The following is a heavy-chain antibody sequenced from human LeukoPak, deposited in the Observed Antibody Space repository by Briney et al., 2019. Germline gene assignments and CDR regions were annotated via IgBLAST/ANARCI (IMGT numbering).Heavy chain of an antibody. V-gene: IGHV4-39*07. CDR2: IYYSGST. CDR1: GGSISSSSYY. D-gene: IGHD3-10*01. Sequence: SETLSLTCTVSGGSISSSSYYWGWIRQPPGKGLEWIGSIYYSGSTYYNPSLKSRVTISVDTSKNQFSLKLSSVTAADTAVYYCARVLTVMVRGVIGNDYWGQGTLVTVSS. J-gene: IGHJ4*02. CDR3: ARVLTVMVRGVIGNDY.